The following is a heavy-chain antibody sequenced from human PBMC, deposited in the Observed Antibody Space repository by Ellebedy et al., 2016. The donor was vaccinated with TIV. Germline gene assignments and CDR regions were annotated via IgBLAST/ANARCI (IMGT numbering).Heavy chain of an antibody. J-gene: IGHJ4*02. CDR3: ARGLSSSWYGVFFDY. Sequence: SETLSLTCAVSGGSISSNNWWGWVRQPPGKGLEWIGEIYHRGSTNYNPSLKSRVTISVDKSKNQFSLKLSSVTAADTAVYYCARGLSSSWYGVFFDYWGQGTLVTVSS. D-gene: IGHD6-13*01. V-gene: IGHV4-4*02. CDR2: IYHRGST. CDR1: GGSISSNNW.